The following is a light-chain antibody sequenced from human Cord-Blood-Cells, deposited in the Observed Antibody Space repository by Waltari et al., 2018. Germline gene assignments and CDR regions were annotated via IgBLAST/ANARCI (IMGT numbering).Light chain of an antibody. J-gene: IGLJ1*01. CDR3: CSYAGSSTFYV. Sequence: SALTQPASVSGSPGQSITISCTGTSSDVGSYKLVSCYQQHPGKAPKIMIYEGSKRPSGVSNRFSGSKSGNTASLTISGLQAEDEADYYCCSYAGSSTFYVFGTGTKVTVL. CDR2: EGS. CDR1: SSDVGSYKL. V-gene: IGLV2-23*01.